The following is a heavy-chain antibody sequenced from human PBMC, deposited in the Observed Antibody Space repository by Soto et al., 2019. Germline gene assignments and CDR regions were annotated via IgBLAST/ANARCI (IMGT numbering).Heavy chain of an antibody. Sequence: KPSETLSLTCTVSGGSISSYYWSWIRQPPGKGLEWIGYIYYSGSTNYNPSLKSRVTISVDTSKNQFSLKLSSVTAADTAVYYCARDTRVGGANWFDPWGQGTLVTVSS. J-gene: IGHJ5*02. CDR2: IYYSGST. CDR3: ARDTRVGGANWFDP. CDR1: GGSISSYY. D-gene: IGHD3-10*01. V-gene: IGHV4-59*01.